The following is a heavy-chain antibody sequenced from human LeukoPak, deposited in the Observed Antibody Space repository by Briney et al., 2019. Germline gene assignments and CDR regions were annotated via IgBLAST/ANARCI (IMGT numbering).Heavy chain of an antibody. Sequence: ASVKVSCTASGYTFSSQTYGMSWVRQAPGQGLEWMGWISPHNGNTHYAEKLQGRVTMTTDTSTNTAYMELRGLRADDTAIYYCARDQADPHLGYYYYGMDVWGQGTTVIVSS. V-gene: IGHV1-18*01. CDR1: GYTFSSQTYG. CDR3: ARDQADPHLGYYYYGMDV. D-gene: IGHD3-16*01. J-gene: IGHJ6*02. CDR2: ISPHNGNT.